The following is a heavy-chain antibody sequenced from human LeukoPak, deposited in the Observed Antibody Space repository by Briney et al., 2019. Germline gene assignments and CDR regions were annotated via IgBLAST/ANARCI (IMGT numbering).Heavy chain of an antibody. V-gene: IGHV1-2*02. CDR2: INPNSGDT. J-gene: IGHJ5*02. D-gene: IGHD6-19*01. Sequence: ASVKVSCKASGYTFTGYYMHWVRQAPGQGLEWMGWINPNSGDTNYAQRFQGRVTMTTDTSTSTAYMELRSLRSDDTAVYYCARDPSNSSGRKTWFDPWGQGTLVTVSS. CDR3: ARDPSNSSGRKTWFDP. CDR1: GYTFTGYY.